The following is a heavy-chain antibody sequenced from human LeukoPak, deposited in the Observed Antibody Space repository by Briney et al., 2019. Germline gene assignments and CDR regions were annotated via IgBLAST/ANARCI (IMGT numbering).Heavy chain of an antibody. Sequence: GSLRLSCAASGFTFSSYWMSWVRQAPGKGLEWVANIKQDGSEKYYVDSVKGRFTISRDNAKNSLYLQMNSLRAEDTAVYYCARDGADYGDYKTTYGMDVWGQGTTVTVSS. CDR1: GFTFSSYW. D-gene: IGHD4-17*01. J-gene: IGHJ6*02. CDR3: ARDGADYGDYKTTYGMDV. CDR2: IKQDGSEK. V-gene: IGHV3-7*01.